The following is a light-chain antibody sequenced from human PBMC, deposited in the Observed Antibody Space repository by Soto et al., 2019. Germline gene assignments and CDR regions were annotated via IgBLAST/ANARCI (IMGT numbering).Light chain of an antibody. CDR2: DNN. CDR1: NSNIGNNY. Sequence: QSVLTQPPSVSAAPGQRVTISCSGSNSNIGNNYVSWYQQLPGTAPKLLIYDNNKRPSGIPERFSGSKSGTSATLDITGLQTGDEADYYCGTRDITRIGYLFGNGTKLTV. J-gene: IGLJ1*01. V-gene: IGLV1-51*01. CDR3: GTRDITRIGYL.